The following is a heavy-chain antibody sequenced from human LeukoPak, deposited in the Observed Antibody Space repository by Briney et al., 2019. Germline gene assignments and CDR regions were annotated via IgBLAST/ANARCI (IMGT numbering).Heavy chain of an antibody. CDR3: ARVNQLERLYFDY. CDR1: GGSISSYY. V-gene: IGHV4-59*01. D-gene: IGHD2-2*01. Sequence: PSETLSLTCTVSGGSISSYYWSWIRRPPGKGLEWIGYIYYSGSTNYNPSLKSRVTISVDTSKNQFSLKLSSVTTADMAVYYCARVNQLERLYFDYWGQGTLVTVSS. CDR2: IYYSGST. J-gene: IGHJ4*02.